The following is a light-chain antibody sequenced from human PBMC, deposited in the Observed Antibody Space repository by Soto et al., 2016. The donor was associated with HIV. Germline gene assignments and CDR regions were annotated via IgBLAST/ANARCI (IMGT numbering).Light chain of an antibody. Sequence: DIQMTQSPSTLSASVGDRVTITCRASQSITTWLAWYQQKPGKAPKLLIYKASNLQSGVPSRFGGSGSGTEFTLTISSLQPDDFATYYCQQLNSYPLTFGGGTKVEIK. V-gene: IGKV1-5*03. CDR3: QQLNSYPLT. J-gene: IGKJ4*01. CDR1: QSITTW. CDR2: KAS.